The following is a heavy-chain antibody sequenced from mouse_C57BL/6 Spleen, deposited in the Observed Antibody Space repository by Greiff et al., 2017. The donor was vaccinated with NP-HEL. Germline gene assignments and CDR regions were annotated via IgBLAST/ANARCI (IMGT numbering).Heavy chain of an antibody. D-gene: IGHD2-5*01. CDR1: GYTFTSYW. J-gene: IGHJ3*01. V-gene: IGHV1-64*01. CDR3: ARSEYSKRFAY. CDR2: IHPNSGST. Sequence: VKLMESGAELVKPGASVKLSCKASGYTFTSYWMHWVKQRPGQGLEWIGMIHPNSGSTNYNEKFKSKATLTVDKSSSTAYMQLSSLTSEDSAVYYCARSEYSKRFAYWGQGTLVTVSA.